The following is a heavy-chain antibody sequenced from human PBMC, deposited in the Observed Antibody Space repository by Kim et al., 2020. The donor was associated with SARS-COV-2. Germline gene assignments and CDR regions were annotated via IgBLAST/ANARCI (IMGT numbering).Heavy chain of an antibody. Sequence: SVKVSCKASGGTFSSYAISWVRQAPGQGLEWMGGIIPIFGTANYAQKFQGRVTITADESTSTAYMELSSLRYEDTAVYYWARDLGLGYCSITSCYACRFWGQGTLCTVSS. D-gene: IGHD2-2*01. V-gene: IGHV1-69*13. J-gene: IGHJ1*01. CDR3: ARDLGLGYCSITSCYACRF. CDR2: IIPIFGTA. CDR1: GGTFSSYA.